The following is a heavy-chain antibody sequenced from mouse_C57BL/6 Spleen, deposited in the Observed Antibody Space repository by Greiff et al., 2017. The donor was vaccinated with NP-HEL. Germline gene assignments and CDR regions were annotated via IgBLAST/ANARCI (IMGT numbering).Heavy chain of an antibody. CDR2: IDPSDSYT. V-gene: IGHV1-69*01. CDR1: GYTFTSYW. Sequence: QVQLQQPGAELVMPGASVKLSCKASGYTFTSYWMHWVKQRPGQGLEWIGVIDPSDSYTNYNQKFKGKSTLTVDKSSSTANMQLSSLTSEDSAVYYCARKSYSNGLAYWGQGTLVTVSA. J-gene: IGHJ3*01. D-gene: IGHD2-5*01. CDR3: ARKSYSNGLAY.